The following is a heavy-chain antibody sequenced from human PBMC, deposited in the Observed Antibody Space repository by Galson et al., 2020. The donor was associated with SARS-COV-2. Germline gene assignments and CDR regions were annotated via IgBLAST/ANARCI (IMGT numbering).Heavy chain of an antibody. V-gene: IGHV1-2*02. Sequence: ASVKVSCKASGYTFTGYYMHWVRQAPGQGLEWMGWINPNSGGTNYAQKFQGRVTMTRDTSISTAYMELRRLRSDDTAVYYCARGTYDILTGDGADDAFDIWGQVTMVTVSS. J-gene: IGHJ3*02. CDR2: INPNSGGT. CDR3: ARGTYDILTGDGADDAFDI. CDR1: GYTFTGYY. D-gene: IGHD3-9*01.